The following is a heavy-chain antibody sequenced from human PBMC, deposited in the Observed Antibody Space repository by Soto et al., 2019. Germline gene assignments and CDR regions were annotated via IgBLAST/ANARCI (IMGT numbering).Heavy chain of an antibody. V-gene: IGHV4-59*01. CDR1: ADSISTYY. Sequence: PSETLSLTCTVSADSISTYYWTWIRQPPGKGLEWIGYIYYSGSTNYNPSLKSRVTISVDTSKNQFSLRLSSVTAADTAVYYCARGVATSGRWAQGTLVTVSS. CDR2: IYYSGST. CDR3: ARGVATSGR. D-gene: IGHD5-12*01. J-gene: IGHJ4*02.